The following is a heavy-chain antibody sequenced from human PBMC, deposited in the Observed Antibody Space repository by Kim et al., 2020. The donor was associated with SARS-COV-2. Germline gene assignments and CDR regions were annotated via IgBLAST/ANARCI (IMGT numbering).Heavy chain of an antibody. CDR2: TFYRSKWYN. J-gene: IGHJ4*02. CDR1: GDSVSSDSAA. D-gene: IGHD6-13*01. CDR3: ARDSSSLGYYFDY. V-gene: IGHV6-1*01. Sequence: SQTLSLTCAISGDSVSSDSAAWNWIRQSPSRGLEWLGRTFYRSKWYNDYAVSLKSRITITPDTSKNQFSLQLNSVTPEDTAVYYCARDSSSLGYYFDYWGQGTLVTVSS.